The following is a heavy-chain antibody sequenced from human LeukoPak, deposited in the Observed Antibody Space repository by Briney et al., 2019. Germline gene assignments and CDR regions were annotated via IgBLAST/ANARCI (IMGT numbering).Heavy chain of an antibody. CDR1: GFTFSSYV. D-gene: IGHD2-2*01. J-gene: IGHJ3*02. CDR2: IGGSGGST. CDR3: ALGLRYCSSTSCYSYAFDI. V-gene: IGHV3-23*01. Sequence: GGSLRLSCVASGFTFSSYVMSWVRQAPGKGLEWVSGIGGSGGSTYYADSVKGRFTISRDNFKNTLYVQMNSLRAADTAVYYCALGLRYCSSTSCYSYAFDIWGQGTMVTVSS.